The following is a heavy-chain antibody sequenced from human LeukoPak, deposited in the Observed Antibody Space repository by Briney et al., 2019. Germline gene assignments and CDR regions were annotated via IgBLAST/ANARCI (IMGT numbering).Heavy chain of an antibody. Sequence: GGSLRLSCTASGFTFGDYAMSWVRQAPGKGLEWVSGINWNGGSTGYADSVKGRFTISRDNAKNSLYLQMNSLRAEDTALYYCARPQDFGLTGMNAFDIWGQGTMVTVSS. J-gene: IGHJ3*02. V-gene: IGHV3-20*04. D-gene: IGHD7-27*01. CDR3: ARPQDFGLTGMNAFDI. CDR1: GFTFGDYA. CDR2: INWNGGST.